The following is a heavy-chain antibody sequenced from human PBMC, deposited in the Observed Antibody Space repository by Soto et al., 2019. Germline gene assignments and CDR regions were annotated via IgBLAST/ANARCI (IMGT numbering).Heavy chain of an antibody. CDR3: ARDGAAGTLDY. Sequence: QVQLQESGPGLVKSSQTLSLTCTVSGGSISSDGYYWSWIRQHPGKGLEWIGYIYYSGSTYYNPSLKSRVTISVDTSKTQFSLTLSSVTAADTAVYYCARDGAAGTLDYWGQGTLVTVSS. J-gene: IGHJ4*02. CDR2: IYYSGST. V-gene: IGHV4-31*03. CDR1: GGSISSDGYY. D-gene: IGHD6-13*01.